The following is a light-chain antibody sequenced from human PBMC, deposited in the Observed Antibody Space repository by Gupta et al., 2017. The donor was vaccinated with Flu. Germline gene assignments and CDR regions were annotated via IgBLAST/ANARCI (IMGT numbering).Light chain of an antibody. CDR3: QQSYSTPPT. J-gene: IGKJ4*01. CDR2: AAS. Sequence: DIHTTQSPCSLSASVGDRVTITCRASESISSYLNWYQQKPGKAPKLLIYAASSLQSGVPSRFSGSGSGTDFTLTISRLQPEDFATYYCQQSYSTPPTFGRGTKVEIK. V-gene: IGKV1-39*01. CDR1: ESISSY.